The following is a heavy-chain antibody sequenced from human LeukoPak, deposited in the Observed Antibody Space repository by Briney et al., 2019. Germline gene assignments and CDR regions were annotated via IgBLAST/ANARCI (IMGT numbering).Heavy chain of an antibody. CDR2: IYYSGST. CDR3: ARAAWIFFDI. J-gene: IGHJ3*02. CDR1: GGSISSYY. D-gene: IGHD2-2*03. Sequence: SETLSLTCTVSGGSISSYYWSWIRQPPGKGLEWIGYIYYSGSTYYNPSLKSRVTISVDTSKNQFSLKLSSVTAADTAVYYCARAAWIFFDIWGQGTMVTVSS. V-gene: IGHV4-59*08.